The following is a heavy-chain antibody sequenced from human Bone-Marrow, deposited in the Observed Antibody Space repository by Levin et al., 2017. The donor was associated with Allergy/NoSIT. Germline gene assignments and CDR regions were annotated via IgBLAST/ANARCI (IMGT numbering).Heavy chain of an antibody. J-gene: IGHJ6*03. CDR3: AREEIRITMVQGVPSPRFDYMDV. D-gene: IGHD3-10*01. CDR1: GGTFSSYA. CDR2: IIPIFGTA. V-gene: IGHV1-69*06. Sequence: GASVKVSCKASGGTFSSYAISWVRQAPGQGLEWMGGIIPIFGTANYAQKFQGRVTITADKSTSTAYMELSSLRSEDTAVYYCAREEIRITMVQGVPSPRFDYMDVWGKGTTVTVSS.